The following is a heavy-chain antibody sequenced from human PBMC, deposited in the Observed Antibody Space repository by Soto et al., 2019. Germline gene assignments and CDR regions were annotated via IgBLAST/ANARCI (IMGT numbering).Heavy chain of an antibody. J-gene: IGHJ4*02. CDR1: GFTFRNFG. CDR2: ISYDGTNK. CDR3: AKAVPPFVVVTASDY. V-gene: IGHV3-30*18. Sequence: QVQLVESGGGVVQPGRSLRLSCAASGFTFRNFGMHWVRQAPGKGLEWVAVISYDGTNKYYADSVKGRFTISRDNSKNTLYLQINRLGTEYTAVYYCAKAVPPFVVVTASDYWGQGTLVTASS. D-gene: IGHD2-21*02.